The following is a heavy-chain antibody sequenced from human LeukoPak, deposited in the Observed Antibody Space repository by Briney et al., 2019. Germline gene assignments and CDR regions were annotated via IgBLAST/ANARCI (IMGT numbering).Heavy chain of an antibody. CDR3: ARRGSRDGYNYDWYFDL. D-gene: IGHD5-24*01. J-gene: IGHJ2*01. Sequence: GESLKISCKGSGYSFTSYWIGWVRQMPGKGLEWMEIIYPGDSDTRYSPSFQGQVTISADKSISTAYLQWSSLKASDTAMYYCARRGSRDGYNYDWYFDLWGRGTLVTVSS. V-gene: IGHV5-51*01. CDR2: IYPGDSDT. CDR1: GYSFTSYW.